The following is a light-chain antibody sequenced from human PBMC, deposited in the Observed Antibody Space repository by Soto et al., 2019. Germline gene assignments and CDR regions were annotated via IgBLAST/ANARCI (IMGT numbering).Light chain of an antibody. J-gene: IGKJ2*01. V-gene: IGKV1-5*01. CDR2: AAS. Sequence: DIQMTQYPYTLSASVGDIVTITCRASQSVCVWVAWYQQKPGKAPTLLISAASSLQRGVPSRFSGSGAGADFTHIISSLQTDDCATYYRQQYITYSPYTLGQGTKVEIK. CDR3: QQYITYSPYT. CDR1: QSVCVW.